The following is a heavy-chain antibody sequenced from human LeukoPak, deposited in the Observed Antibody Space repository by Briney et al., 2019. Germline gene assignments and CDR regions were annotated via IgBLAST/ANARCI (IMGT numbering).Heavy chain of an antibody. CDR3: ARGYGVVPAAIPYYFDY. J-gene: IGHJ4*02. CDR2: INHSGST. V-gene: IGHV4-34*01. Sequence: PSETLSLTCAVYGGSFSGYYWSWIRQPPGKGLEWIGEINHSGSTNYNPSLKSRVTISVDTSKNQFSLKLSSVTAADTAVCYCARGYGVVPAAIPYYFDYWGQGTLVTVSS. D-gene: IGHD2-2*02. CDR1: GGSFSGYY.